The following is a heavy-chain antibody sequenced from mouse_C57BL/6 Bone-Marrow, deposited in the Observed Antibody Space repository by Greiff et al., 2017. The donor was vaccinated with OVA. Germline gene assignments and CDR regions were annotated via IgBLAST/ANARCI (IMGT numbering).Heavy chain of an antibody. CDR2: IWSDGST. V-gene: IGHV2-6*03. D-gene: IGHD1-1*01. J-gene: IGHJ3*01. Sequence: VQGVESGPGLVAPSQSLSITCTVSGFSLTNYGVHWVRQPPGKGLEWLVVIWSDGSTTYNSALKSRLSISKDNSKSQVFLKMNSLQTDDTAMYYCASDYYGSSPFAYWGQGTLVTVSA. CDR1: GFSLTNYG. CDR3: ASDYYGSSPFAY.